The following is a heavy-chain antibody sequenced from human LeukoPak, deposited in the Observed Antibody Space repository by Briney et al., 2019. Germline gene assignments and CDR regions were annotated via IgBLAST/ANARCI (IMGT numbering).Heavy chain of an antibody. J-gene: IGHJ6*04. CDR3: ARGLPSTSCYGCPLYYYGMDV. Sequence: GGPLRFSCAASGFTFSSYWMHWVRQAPGKGLVWVSSINSDGSSTSYADSVKGRFTISRDNAKNALYLRMNSLRAEDTAVYYCARGLPSTSCYGCPLYYYGMDVWGKGTTVTVSS. CDR2: INSDGSST. V-gene: IGHV3-74*01. D-gene: IGHD2-2*01. CDR1: GFTFSSYW.